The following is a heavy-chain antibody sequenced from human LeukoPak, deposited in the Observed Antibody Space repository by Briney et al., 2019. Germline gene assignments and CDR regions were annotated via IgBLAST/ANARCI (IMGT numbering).Heavy chain of an antibody. V-gene: IGHV3-48*03. Sequence: GGSLRLSCAASGFTFSSYEMNWVRQAPGTGLEWISYISSSGSTIYYADSVKGRFTISRDNAKNSLYLQMNSLRAEDTAVYYCARDLLSWLSIWGQGTLVTVSS. J-gene: IGHJ4*02. CDR2: ISSSGSTI. CDR1: GFTFSSYE. D-gene: IGHD5-12*01. CDR3: ARDLLSWLSI.